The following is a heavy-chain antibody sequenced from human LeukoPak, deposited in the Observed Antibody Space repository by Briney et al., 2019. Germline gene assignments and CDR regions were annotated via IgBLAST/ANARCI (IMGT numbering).Heavy chain of an antibody. CDR2: IIPIFGIA. CDR1: GGTFSSYA. CDR3: AAQNSSSSYYYYGMDV. Sequence: ASVKVSCKASGGTFSSYAISWVRQAPGQGLEWMGRIIPIFGIANYAQKFQGRVTITADKSTSTAYMELSSLRSEDTAVYYCAAQNSSSSYYYYGMDVWGQGTTVTVSS. D-gene: IGHD6-6*01. J-gene: IGHJ6*02. V-gene: IGHV1-69*04.